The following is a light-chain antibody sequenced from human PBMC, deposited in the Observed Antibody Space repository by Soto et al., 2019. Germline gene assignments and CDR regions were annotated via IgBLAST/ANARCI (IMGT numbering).Light chain of an antibody. CDR1: SSDIGAYNY. CDR3: SAYTSTSVV. J-gene: IGLJ2*01. V-gene: IGLV2-14*01. Sequence: QSALTQPASVSGSPGQSITISCTGTSSDIGAYNYVSWYQQHAGEAPKLMIYDVSNRPSGVSNRFSGSKSGNTASLTISGLQAEDEADYYCSAYTSTSVVFGGGTKLTVL. CDR2: DVS.